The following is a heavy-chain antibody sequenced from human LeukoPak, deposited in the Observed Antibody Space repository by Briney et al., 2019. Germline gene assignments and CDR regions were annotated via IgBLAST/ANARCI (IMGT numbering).Heavy chain of an antibody. CDR3: AKDFLFPGDYFDY. CDR1: GFTFSSYA. J-gene: IGHJ4*02. D-gene: IGHD2/OR15-2a*01. Sequence: PGGSLRLSCAASGFTFSSYAMSWVRQAPGKGLEWVSAISGSGGSTYYADSVKGRFTISRDNSRNTLYLQMNSLRAEDTAVYYCAKDFLFPGDYFDYWGQGTLVTVSS. V-gene: IGHV3-23*01. CDR2: ISGSGGST.